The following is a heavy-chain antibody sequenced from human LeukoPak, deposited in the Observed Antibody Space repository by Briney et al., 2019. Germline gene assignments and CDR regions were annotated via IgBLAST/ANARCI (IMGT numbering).Heavy chain of an antibody. CDR3: ARLGIAVAGTSYYYYGMDV. D-gene: IGHD6-19*01. CDR1: GGSISSYY. V-gene: IGHV4-59*08. Sequence: SETLSLTCTVSGGSISSYYWSWIRQPPGKGLEWIGYIYYSGSTKYNPSLKSRVTISVDTSKNQFSLKLSSVTAADTAVYYCARLGIAVAGTSYYYYGMDVWGQGTTVTVSS. J-gene: IGHJ6*02. CDR2: IYYSGST.